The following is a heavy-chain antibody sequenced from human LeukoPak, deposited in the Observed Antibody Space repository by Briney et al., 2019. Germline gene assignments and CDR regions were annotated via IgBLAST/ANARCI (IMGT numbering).Heavy chain of an antibody. D-gene: IGHD2-15*01. CDR1: GYTFTSYA. Sequence: ASVKVSCKASGYTFTSYAMHWVRQAPGQRLEWMGWINAGNGNTKYSQKFQGRVTIARDTSASTAYMELRSLRSDDTAVYYCARAPDLYCSGGSCHSYWGQGALVTVSS. CDR3: ARAPDLYCSGGSCHSY. J-gene: IGHJ4*02. CDR2: INAGNGNT. V-gene: IGHV1-3*01.